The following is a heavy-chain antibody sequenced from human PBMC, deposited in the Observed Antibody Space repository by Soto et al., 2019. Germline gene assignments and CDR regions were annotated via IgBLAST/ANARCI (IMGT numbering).Heavy chain of an antibody. CDR1: GFTFSSYA. CDR3: AKYHDNSGYYPVSVLDY. Sequence: EVKLLESGGGLVQPGGSLRLSCAASGFTFSSYAMSWVRQAPGKGLEWVSAISGSGGSTNNADSVKGRFTISRDNSKNTLYLQMNNLRAEDTAVYYCAKYHDNSGYYPVSVLDYWGQGILVTVSS. J-gene: IGHJ4*02. V-gene: IGHV3-23*01. D-gene: IGHD3-22*01. CDR2: ISGSGGST.